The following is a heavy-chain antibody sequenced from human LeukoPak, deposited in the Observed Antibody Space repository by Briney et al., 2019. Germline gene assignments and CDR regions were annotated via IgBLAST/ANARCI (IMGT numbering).Heavy chain of an antibody. V-gene: IGHV3-30*02. D-gene: IGHD3-10*01. CDR3: AKGHQYYYGSGSSTPAEYFQH. CDR2: IRYDGSNK. CDR1: GFTFSSYA. J-gene: IGHJ1*01. Sequence: TGGSLRLSCAASGFTFSSYAMHWVRQAPGKGLEWVAFIRYDGSNKYYADSVKGRFTISRDNSKNTLYLQMNSLRAEDTAVYYCAKGHQYYYGSGSSTPAEYFQHWGQGTLVTVSS.